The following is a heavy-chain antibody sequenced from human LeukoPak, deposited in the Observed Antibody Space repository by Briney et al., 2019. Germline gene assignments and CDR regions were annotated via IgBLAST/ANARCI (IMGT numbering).Heavy chain of an antibody. CDR1: GFTVSNNY. CDR3: ARALRDSGTYSFDY. D-gene: IGHD5-24*01. Sequence: PGGSLRLSCAASGFTVSNNYMSWVRQAPGKGLEWVSVIYSGGSTYYPGSVKGRFTISRENAKNSLYLQMNSLRVEDTAVYYCARALRDSGTYSFDYWGQGTLVTVSS. V-gene: IGHV3-53*01. J-gene: IGHJ4*02. CDR2: IYSGGST.